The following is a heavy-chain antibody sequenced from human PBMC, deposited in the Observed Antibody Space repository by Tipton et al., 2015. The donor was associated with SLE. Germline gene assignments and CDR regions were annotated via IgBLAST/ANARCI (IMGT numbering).Heavy chain of an antibody. D-gene: IGHD5-18*01. V-gene: IGHV4-59*11. CDR1: GGSISSHY. CDR2: IYYSGST. Sequence: TLSLTCTVSGGSISSHYWSWIRQPPGKGLEWIGSIYYSGSTDYNPSLKSRVTISVDTSKNHFSLKLSSVTAADTAVYYCVRAGDTDAFDIWGQGTMVTVSS. J-gene: IGHJ3*02. CDR3: VRAGDTDAFDI.